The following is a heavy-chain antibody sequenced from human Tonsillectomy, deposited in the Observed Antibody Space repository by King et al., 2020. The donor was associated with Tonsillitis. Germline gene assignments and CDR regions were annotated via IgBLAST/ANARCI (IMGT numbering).Heavy chain of an antibody. J-gene: IGHJ4*02. D-gene: IGHD3-22*01. CDR1: GGPISSYY. CDR3: ARHIIEDYYDSCGYLVD. CDR2: IFYSGST. Sequence: QLQESGPGLVKPSETLSLTCTVSGGPISSYYWSWIRQPPGKGLECIGYIFYSGSTNYNPSLKSRVTISIDTSKNQFSLKLSSVTAADTAVYYCARHIIEDYYDSCGYLVDWGQGTLVTVSS. V-gene: IGHV4-59*08.